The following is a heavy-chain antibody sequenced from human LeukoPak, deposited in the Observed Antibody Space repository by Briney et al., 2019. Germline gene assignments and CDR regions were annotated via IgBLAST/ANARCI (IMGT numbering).Heavy chain of an antibody. D-gene: IGHD3-22*01. J-gene: IGHJ4*02. CDR2: IYSAGTT. Sequence: PGGSLRLSCAASGFTVSNNYMSWVRQAPGKGLEWGSVIYSAGTTYYADSVKGRFTISRQNPENTLFLQMNSLRAEDTAVYYCARVLGYDSSGYYRGYFDYWGQGTLVTVSS. CDR3: ARVLGYDSSGYYRGYFDY. CDR1: GFTVSNNY. V-gene: IGHV3-53*04.